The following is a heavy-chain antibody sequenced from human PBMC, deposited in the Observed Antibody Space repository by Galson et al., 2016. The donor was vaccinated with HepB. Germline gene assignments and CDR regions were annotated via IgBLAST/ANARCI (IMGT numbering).Heavy chain of an antibody. V-gene: IGHV3-33*06. CDR2: IWYDGSNK. D-gene: IGHD1-14*01. CDR1: GFIFSSYG. J-gene: IGHJ6*02. CDR3: AKGPTGYYYYGMDV. Sequence: SLRLSCAASGFIFSSYGVHWVRQAPGKGLEWVAVIWYDGSNKYYADSVKGRFTISRDNSKNTLYLQMNSLRAEDTAVYYCAKGPTGYYYYGMDVWGQGTTVTVSS.